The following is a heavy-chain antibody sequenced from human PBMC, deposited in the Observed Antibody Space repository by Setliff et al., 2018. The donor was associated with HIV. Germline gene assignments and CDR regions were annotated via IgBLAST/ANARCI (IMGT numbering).Heavy chain of an antibody. CDR3: AKDFLAGGSGSYLGFDY. J-gene: IGHJ4*02. V-gene: IGHV3-23*01. CDR1: GSSFSSYA. Sequence: GGSLRLSCAASGSSFSSYAMSWVRQAPGKGLEWVSDISGSGDSTYYADSVKGRFTISRDNSRNTLYLQMNSLTAEDTAVYYCAKDFLAGGSGSYLGFDYWGQGTLVTVSS. D-gene: IGHD3-10*01. CDR2: ISGSGDST.